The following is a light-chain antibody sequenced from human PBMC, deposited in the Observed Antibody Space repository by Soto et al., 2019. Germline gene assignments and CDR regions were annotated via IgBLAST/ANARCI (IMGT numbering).Light chain of an antibody. Sequence: QSVLTQPASVSGSPGQSITISCTGTISDVGGYNYVSWYQQHPGKDPKLMIYDVSNRPSGVSNRFSGSKSGNTASLTISGLQAEDEADYYCSSYTSSSTYVFGTGTKVTVL. CDR1: ISDVGGYNY. J-gene: IGLJ1*01. CDR2: DVS. CDR3: SSYTSSSTYV. V-gene: IGLV2-14*01.